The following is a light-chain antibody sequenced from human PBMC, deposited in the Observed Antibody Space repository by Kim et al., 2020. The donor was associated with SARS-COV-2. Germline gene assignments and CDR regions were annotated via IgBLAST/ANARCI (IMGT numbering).Light chain of an antibody. Sequence: NFMLTQPHSVSESPGKTVTISCTRSSGSIASNYVQWYQQRPGSSPTTVIYEDNQRPSGVPDRFSGSIDSSSNSASLTISGLKTEGEADYYCQSYDSSNHWGFGGRTQPTVL. J-gene: IGLJ3*02. CDR3: QSYDSSNHWG. CDR2: EDN. CDR1: SGSIASNY. V-gene: IGLV6-57*01.